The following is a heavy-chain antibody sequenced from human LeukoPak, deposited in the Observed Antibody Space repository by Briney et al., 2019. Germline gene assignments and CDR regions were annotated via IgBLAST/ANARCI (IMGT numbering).Heavy chain of an antibody. CDR2: INHSGST. Sequence: PSETLSLTCAVYGGSFSGYYWSWIRQPPGKGLEWIGEINHSGSTNYNPSLKSRVTISVDTSKNQFSLKLSSVTAADTAVYYCARGRITMVRGVIHKILDYWGQGTLVTVSS. D-gene: IGHD3-10*01. CDR1: GGSFSGYY. J-gene: IGHJ4*02. CDR3: ARGRITMVRGVIHKILDY. V-gene: IGHV4-34*01.